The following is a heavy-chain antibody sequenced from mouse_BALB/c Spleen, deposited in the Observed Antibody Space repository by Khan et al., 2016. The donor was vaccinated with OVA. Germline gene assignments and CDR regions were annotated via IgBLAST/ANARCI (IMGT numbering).Heavy chain of an antibody. V-gene: IGHV1-7*01. CDR1: GYTFTTYW. CDR2: INPTSGYT. CDR3: TRDGIDY. J-gene: IGHJ2*01. D-gene: IGHD2-3*01. Sequence: QVQLKESGAERAKPGASVKMSCKASGYTFTTYWMHWVKQRPGQGLEWIGYINPTSGYTNYNEKFKDRATLSADKSSSTAYMQLSSLTSEGSAVYYCTRDGIDYWGQGTTRTVSS.